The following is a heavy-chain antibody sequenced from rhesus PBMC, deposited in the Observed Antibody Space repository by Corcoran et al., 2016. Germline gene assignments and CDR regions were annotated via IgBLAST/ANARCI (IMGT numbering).Heavy chain of an antibody. V-gene: IGHV4-80*01. J-gene: IGHJ4*01. D-gene: IGHD4-29*01. CDR3: ARAHGSSYEYMSH. Sequence: QVQLQESGPGLVKPSETLSLTCAVSGASISSYWWSWIRQPPGKGLEWIWEINGNSVSTYSNPYLKSRVTISKDASKNQFSLKLSSVTAADTAVYYCARAHGSSYEYMSHWGQGVLVTVSS. CDR1: GASISSYW. CDR2: INGNSVST.